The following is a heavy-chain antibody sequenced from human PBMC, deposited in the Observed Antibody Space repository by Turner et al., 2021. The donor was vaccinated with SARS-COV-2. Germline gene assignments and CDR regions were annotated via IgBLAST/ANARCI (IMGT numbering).Heavy chain of an antibody. CDR2: INHRGRT. D-gene: IGHD2-2*01. CDR3: AKRRGYCDSTGCNYGMDV. J-gene: IGHJ6*02. Sequence: QVQLQQWGTGLLKPSETLSLTCAVYGGSFSGYWWTWIRQPPGKGLEWIGEINHRGRTNYNPALKSRVTISVDTSKSQFSLKLSSVTAADTAGYYCAKRRGYCDSTGCNYGMDVWGQGTTVTVSS. CDR1: GGSFSGYW. V-gene: IGHV4-34*01.